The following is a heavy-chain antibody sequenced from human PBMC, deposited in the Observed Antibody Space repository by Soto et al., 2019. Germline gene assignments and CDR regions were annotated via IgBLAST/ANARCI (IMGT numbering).Heavy chain of an antibody. J-gene: IGHJ4*02. CDR1: GLTFSAYP. CDR3: ATIKLGSNRLDY. D-gene: IGHD3-10*01. Sequence: GGSLRLSCAASGLTFSAYPMNWVRQAPGKGLEWVSSISGGGGGTHYADSVKGRLTISRDNSKKTLYLQMNSLRAADTAVYYCATIKLGSNRLDYWGQGTLVTVSS. CDR2: ISGGGGGT. V-gene: IGHV3-23*01.